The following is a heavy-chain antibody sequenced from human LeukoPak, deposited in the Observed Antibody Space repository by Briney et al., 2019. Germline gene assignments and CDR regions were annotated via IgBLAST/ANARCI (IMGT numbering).Heavy chain of an antibody. V-gene: IGHV3-23*01. CDR3: AKGPIVVVPAALDY. D-gene: IGHD2-2*01. J-gene: IGHJ4*02. CDR2: ISGSGGST. Sequence: PGGSLRLSCAASGFTFSSYAMSWVRQAPGEGLGWVSAISGSGGSTYYADSVKGRFTISRDNSKNTLYLQMNSLRAEDTALYYCAKGPIVVVPAALDYWGQGTLVTVSS. CDR1: GFTFSSYA.